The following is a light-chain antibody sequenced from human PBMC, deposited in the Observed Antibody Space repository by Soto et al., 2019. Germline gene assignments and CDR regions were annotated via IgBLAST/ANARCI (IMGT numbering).Light chain of an antibody. J-gene: IGKJ2*01. V-gene: IGKV3-20*01. CDR3: QQYGSSPYT. CDR2: GAG. Sequence: EIVLTQSPDTLSFSPGERATLSCRASQSVRSNFLAWYQQRPGQSPRLLIYGAGSRATGIPERISGSGSETDFTLTIYRLEPEDFAVYYCQQYGSSPYTFGQGTKLEIK. CDR1: QSVRSNF.